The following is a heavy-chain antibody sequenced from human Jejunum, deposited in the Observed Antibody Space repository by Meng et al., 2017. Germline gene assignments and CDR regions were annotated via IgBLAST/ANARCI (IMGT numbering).Heavy chain of an antibody. CDR3: VRGRSGTYGYFES. J-gene: IGHJ4*02. D-gene: IGHD1-26*01. Sequence: GRSLRLSCAASGFTFTNYWMHWVRQVPGKGLVWVSRIATDGRTTDYVDSVKGRFTISRDNAKNTLYLQMNSLGDKDTAVYYCVRGRSGTYGYFESWGQGTLVTVAS. CDR1: GFTFTNYW. V-gene: IGHV3-74*01. CDR2: IATDGRTT.